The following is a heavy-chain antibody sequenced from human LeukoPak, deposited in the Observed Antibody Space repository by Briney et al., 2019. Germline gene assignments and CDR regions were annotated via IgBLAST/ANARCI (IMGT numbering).Heavy chain of an antibody. CDR2: IYTSGST. CDR1: GGSISSYY. J-gene: IGHJ4*02. V-gene: IGHV4-4*07. CDR3: ARGAFIGSKDY. D-gene: IGHD3-10*01. Sequence: SETLSLTCTVSGGSISSYYWSWIRQPAGKGLEWIGRIYTSGSTYYNPSLKSRVTISVDTSKNQFSLKLNSVTAADTAVYYCARGAFIGSKDYWGQGTLVTVSS.